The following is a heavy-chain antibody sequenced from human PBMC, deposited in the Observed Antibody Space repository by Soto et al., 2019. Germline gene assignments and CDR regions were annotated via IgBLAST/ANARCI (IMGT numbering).Heavy chain of an antibody. D-gene: IGHD3-16*01. CDR2: IKEDGSEI. Sequence: GGSLRLSCAVSEFNVRSYWIIWVRQAPGKGLEWVGSIKEDGSEIYYLQSVRGRFTISRDSAGNALHLAMDYLSAEDTGVYFCARDIGFDYVNWGQGTLVTV. CDR1: EFNVRSYW. V-gene: IGHV3-7*01. CDR3: ARDIGFDYVN. J-gene: IGHJ4*02.